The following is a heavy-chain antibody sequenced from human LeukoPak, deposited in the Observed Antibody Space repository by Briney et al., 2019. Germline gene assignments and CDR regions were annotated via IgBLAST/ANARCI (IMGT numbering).Heavy chain of an antibody. CDR2: ISGSSSTI. J-gene: IGHJ4*02. V-gene: IGHV3-48*01. D-gene: IGHD3-22*01. Sequence: GGSLRLSCAASGFTFSSYWMNWVRQAPGKGLEWVSYISGSSSTIYYADSVKGRFTISRDNAKNSLYLQMNSLRAEDTAVYYCARRHYDTSGYVLDYWGQGTLVTVSS. CDR3: ARRHYDTSGYVLDY. CDR1: GFTFSSYW.